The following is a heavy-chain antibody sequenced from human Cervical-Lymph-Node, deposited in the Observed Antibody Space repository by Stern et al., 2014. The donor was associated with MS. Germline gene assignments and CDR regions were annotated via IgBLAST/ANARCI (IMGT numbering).Heavy chain of an antibody. CDR2: IYPVTSNT. Sequence: EVQLVESGAEVKKPGESLKISCKGSGYSFNSYWIGWVRQMPGKGLEWMGIIYPVTSNTRSSPSFQGQVTITADKSISTAYLQWSSLKASDTAMYYCARLYLTTVTHYFDYWGQGTLVTVSS. CDR1: GYSFNSYW. CDR3: ARLYLTTVTHYFDY. J-gene: IGHJ4*02. V-gene: IGHV5-51*01. D-gene: IGHD4-17*01.